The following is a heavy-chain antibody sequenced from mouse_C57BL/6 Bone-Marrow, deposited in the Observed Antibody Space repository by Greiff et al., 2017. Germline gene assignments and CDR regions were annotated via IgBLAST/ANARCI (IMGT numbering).Heavy chain of an antibody. CDR2: IRNKANGYTT. D-gene: IGHD1-1*01. CDR1: GFTFTDYY. CDR3: ASPHYYGSSFYAMDY. Sequence: EVMLVESGGGLVQPGGSLSLSCAASGFTFTDYYMSWVRQPPGKALEWLGFIRNKANGYTTEYSASVKGRFTISSDNSQSILYLQMNALRAEDSATYYCASPHYYGSSFYAMDYWGQGTAVTVSS. V-gene: IGHV7-3*01. J-gene: IGHJ4*01.